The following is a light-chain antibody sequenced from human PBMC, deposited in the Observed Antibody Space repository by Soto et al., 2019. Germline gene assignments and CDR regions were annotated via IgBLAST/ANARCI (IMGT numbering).Light chain of an antibody. J-gene: IGLJ2*01. CDR3: AAWDGSLNGVV. CDR1: DSNIGSNA. CDR2: YDN. V-gene: IGLV1-36*01. Sequence: QPVLTQPPSVSEAPRQRVTISCSGSDSNIGSNAVNWYQHLPGKAPKLLIYYDNLLASGVSDRFSGSKSGTSASLAISGLQSEDEATYYCAAWDGSLNGVVFGGGTKLTVL.